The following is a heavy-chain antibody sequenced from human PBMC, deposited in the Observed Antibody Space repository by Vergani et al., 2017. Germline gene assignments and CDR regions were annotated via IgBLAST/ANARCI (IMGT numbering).Heavy chain of an antibody. J-gene: IGHJ6*02. Sequence: EVQLVESGGGLVKRGGSLRLSCAASGFTFSSYSMNWVRQAPGKGLEWVSSISSSSSYIHYSDSLKGRFTISRDNAKSSLYLQMNSLRAEDTGVYYCERDRYYLGSGSYPYFYYYGFDVWVQGTAVTVSS. CDR3: ERDRYYLGSGSYPYFYYYGFDV. CDR2: ISSSSSYI. D-gene: IGHD3-10*01. CDR1: GFTFSSYS. V-gene: IGHV3-21*01.